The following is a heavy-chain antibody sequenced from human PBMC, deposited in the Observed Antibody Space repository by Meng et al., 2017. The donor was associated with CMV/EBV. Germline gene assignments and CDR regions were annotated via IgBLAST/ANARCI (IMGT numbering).Heavy chain of an antibody. D-gene: IGHD3-9*01. CDR1: GGTFSSYA. J-gene: IGHJ4*02. CDR3: ASADDIGMDY. V-gene: IGHV1-69*12. CDR2: IIPIFGTA. Sequence: QVHLVKSWDEVKEPGFSGKVSCKASGGTFSSYAISWVPQAPGQGLEWMGGIIPIFGTANYAQKFQGRVTITAEESTSTAYMELSSLRSEDTAVYYCASADDIGMDYWGQGTLVTVSS.